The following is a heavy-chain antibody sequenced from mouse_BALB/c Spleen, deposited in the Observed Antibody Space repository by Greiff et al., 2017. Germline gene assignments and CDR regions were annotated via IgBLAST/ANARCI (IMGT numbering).Heavy chain of an antibody. D-gene: IGHD1-1*01. J-gene: IGHJ3*01. V-gene: IGHV2-4-1*01. CDR1: GFSLTSYG. Sequence: VQRVESGPGLVQPSQSLSITCTVSGFSLTSYGVHWVRQSPGKGLEWLGVIWSGGSTDYNAAFISRLSISKDNSKSQVFLKMNSLQTDDTARYYCARDDYYGRGFAYWGQGTLVTVSA. CDR2: IWSGGST. CDR3: ARDDYYGRGFAY.